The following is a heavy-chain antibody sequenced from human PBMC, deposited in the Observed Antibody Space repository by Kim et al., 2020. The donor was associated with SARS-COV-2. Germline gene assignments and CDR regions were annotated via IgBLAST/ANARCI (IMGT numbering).Heavy chain of an antibody. CDR1: GYTFTSYG. Sequence: ASVKVSCKASGYTFTSYGISWVRQAPGQGLEWMGWISAYNGNTNYAQKLQGRVTMTTDTSTSTAYMELRSLRSDDTAVYYCARDRWEDVDTAMVTGYYYGMDVWGQGTTVTVSS. J-gene: IGHJ6*02. V-gene: IGHV1-18*01. CDR3: ARDRWEDVDTAMVTGYYYGMDV. CDR2: ISAYNGNT. D-gene: IGHD5-18*01.